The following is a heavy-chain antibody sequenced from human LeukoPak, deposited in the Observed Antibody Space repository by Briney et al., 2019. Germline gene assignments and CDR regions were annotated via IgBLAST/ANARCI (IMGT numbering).Heavy chain of an antibody. J-gene: IGHJ4*02. D-gene: IGHD3-3*01. CDR2: ISSSGSTI. V-gene: IGHV3-48*04. Sequence: GGSLRLSCAASGFTFNTYTMNWVRQAPGKGLEWVSYISSSGSTIYYADSVKGRFTISRDNAKNSLYLQMNSLRAEDAAVYYCAGDYEVPGVDYWGQGTLVTVSS. CDR1: GFTFNTYT. CDR3: AGDYEVPGVDY.